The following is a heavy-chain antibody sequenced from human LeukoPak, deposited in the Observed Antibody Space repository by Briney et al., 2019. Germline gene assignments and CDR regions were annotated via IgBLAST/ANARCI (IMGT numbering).Heavy chain of an antibody. CDR1: GLAVSSDY. V-gene: IGHV3-53*01. J-gene: IGHJ3*02. D-gene: IGHD2-15*01. CDR3: ARASSVVEAAATAFDT. Sequence: GGSLRLSCVVSGLAVSSDYMSWVRQAPGAGLEWVSVIFSGGSTFYADSVKGRFTISRDNFKNTLYLQMTSLRAEDTAVYYCARASSVVEAAATAFDTWGQGTMVTISS. CDR2: IFSGGST.